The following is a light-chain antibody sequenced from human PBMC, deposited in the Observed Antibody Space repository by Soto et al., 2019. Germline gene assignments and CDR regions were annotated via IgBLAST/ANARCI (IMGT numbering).Light chain of an antibody. CDR3: QQYGSSPFPYWT. J-gene: IGKJ1*01. CDR2: GAS. Sequence: ESALTQSPGTLSLSPGERATLSCRASQSVSSTYLAWYQQQPGQAPRLLIYGASSRATGIPDRFSGSGSGTDFTLTISRLEPEDFAVYYCQQYGSSPFPYWTFGQGTKVDIK. V-gene: IGKV3-20*01. CDR1: QSVSSTY.